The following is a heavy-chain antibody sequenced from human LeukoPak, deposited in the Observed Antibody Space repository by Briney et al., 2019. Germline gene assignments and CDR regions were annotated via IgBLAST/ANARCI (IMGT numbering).Heavy chain of an antibody. Sequence: GGSLRLSCAASGFTFSSYWMSWVRQAPGKGLEWVANIKQDGSEKYYVDSVKGRFTISRDNAKNSLYLQMNSLRAEDTAVYYCARDVPITIFGVVTPIASPLDPWGQGTLVTVSS. J-gene: IGHJ5*02. CDR1: GFTFSSYW. D-gene: IGHD3-3*01. CDR2: IKQDGSEK. CDR3: ARDVPITIFGVVTPIASPLDP. V-gene: IGHV3-7*01.